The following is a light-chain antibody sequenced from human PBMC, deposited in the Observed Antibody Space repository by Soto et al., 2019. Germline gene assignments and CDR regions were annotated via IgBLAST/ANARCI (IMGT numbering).Light chain of an antibody. CDR2: EAS. J-gene: IGKJ4*01. V-gene: IGKV3-11*01. Sequence: EIVLTQSPATLSLSPGERATLSCRANQFINTYVAWYQHRPGQGPRLLIYEASKRATGIPARFSGSGSGTDFTLTISSLEPEDFGIYYCQQRHTWPTTFGGGAKVEI. CDR3: QQRHTWPTT. CDR1: QFINTY.